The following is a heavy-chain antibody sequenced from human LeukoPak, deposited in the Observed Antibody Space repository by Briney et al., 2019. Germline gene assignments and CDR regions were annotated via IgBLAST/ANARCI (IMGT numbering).Heavy chain of an antibody. J-gene: IGHJ4*02. CDR1: GFTFDDYA. CDR3: AKDISGYGDYDGGFDY. Sequence: SLRLSCAASGFTFDDYAMRWIRQAPGKGLEWVSGISWNSGSIGYADSVKGRFTISRDNAKNSLYLQMNSLRAEDTALYYCAKDISGYGDYDGGFDYWGQGTLVTVSS. D-gene: IGHD4-17*01. CDR2: ISWNSGSI. V-gene: IGHV3-9*01.